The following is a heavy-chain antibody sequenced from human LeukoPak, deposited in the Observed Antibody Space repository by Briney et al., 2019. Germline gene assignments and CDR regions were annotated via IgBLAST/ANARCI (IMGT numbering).Heavy chain of an antibody. CDR2: MYSGGTR. V-gene: IGHV3-66*04. CDR1: GIFVSNNY. J-gene: IGHJ4*02. D-gene: IGHD4-11*01. Sequence: GGSLRHSCAAFGIFVSNNYMSWVRQAPGKGLEWVSVMYSGGTRKYADSVKGRFTISRDSSKSTVYLQMNSLRAEDTALYYCARQNDYHFDYWGQGTLVTVSS. CDR3: ARQNDYHFDY.